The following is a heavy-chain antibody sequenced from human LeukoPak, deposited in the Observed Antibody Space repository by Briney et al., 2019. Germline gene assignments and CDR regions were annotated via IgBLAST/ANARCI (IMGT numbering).Heavy chain of an antibody. V-gene: IGHV3-33*01. Sequence: GESLRLSCAASGFTFSNYGMDWVCQPPGKGQEWEAVVWDDGSNKHYADSVKGRFAISRDNSKNTLFLQMNSLRAEDTAVYYCARGGLRHFDPSPFEVWGQGTMVTVSS. CDR1: GFTFSNYG. D-gene: IGHD3-9*01. J-gene: IGHJ3*01. CDR2: VWDDGSNK. CDR3: ARGGLRHFDPSPFEV.